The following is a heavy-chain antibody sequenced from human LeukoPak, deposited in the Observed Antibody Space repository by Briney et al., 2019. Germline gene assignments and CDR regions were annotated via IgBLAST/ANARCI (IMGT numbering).Heavy chain of an antibody. CDR3: AREGVTKYYFDY. CDR1: GGSISIYY. Sequence: PSETLSLTCTVSGGSISIYYWSWIRQPPGKGLEWIGYIYYSGSTDYNPSLKSRVTISVDTSKNQFSLKLSSVTAADTAVYYCAREGVTKYYFDYWGQGTLVTVSS. V-gene: IGHV4-59*01. D-gene: IGHD4-11*01. J-gene: IGHJ4*02. CDR2: IYYSGST.